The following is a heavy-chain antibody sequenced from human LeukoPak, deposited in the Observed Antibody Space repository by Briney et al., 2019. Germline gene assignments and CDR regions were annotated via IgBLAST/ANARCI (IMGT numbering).Heavy chain of an antibody. J-gene: IGHJ5*02. CDR2: ISAYNGNT. Sequence: ASVKVSCKASGYTFTSYGISWVRQAPGQGLEWMGWISAYNGNTNYAQKLQGRVTMTTDTSTSTAYMELRSLRSDDTAVYYCARDRPAPDIVVVPAAIGSNWFDPWGQGTLVTVSP. CDR3: ARDRPAPDIVVVPAAIGSNWFDP. D-gene: IGHD2-2*01. CDR1: GYTFTSYG. V-gene: IGHV1-18*01.